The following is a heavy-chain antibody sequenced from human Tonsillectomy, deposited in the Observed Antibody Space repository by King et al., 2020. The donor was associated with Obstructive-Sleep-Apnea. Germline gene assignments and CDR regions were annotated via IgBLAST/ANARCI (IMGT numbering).Heavy chain of an antibody. J-gene: IGHJ4*02. D-gene: IGHD4-17*01. CDR1: GFTFDDYA. CDR2: ISWDSGNI. V-gene: IGHV3-9*01. Sequence: VQLVESGGGLVQPGRSLRLSCAASGFTFDDYAMHWVRQAPWKGLEWVSSISWDSGNIDYADSVKGRFTISRDNAKNSLYLQMNSLRGEDTALYYCAKGPYGDYVRLYFDYWGQGTLVTVSS. CDR3: AKGPYGDYVRLYFDY.